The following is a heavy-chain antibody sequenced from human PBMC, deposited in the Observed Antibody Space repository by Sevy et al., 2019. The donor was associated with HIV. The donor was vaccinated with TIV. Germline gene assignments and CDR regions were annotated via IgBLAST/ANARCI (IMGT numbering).Heavy chain of an antibody. CDR2: IYYSGST. CDR1: GGSISSGGYY. V-gene: IGHV4-31*03. J-gene: IGHJ2*01. CDR3: ARSRSRYFDL. Sequence: SETLSLTCTVSGGSISSGGYYWSWIRQHPGKGLEWIGYIYYSGSTYSNPSLKSRVTISVDTSKNQFSLKLSSVTAADTAVYYCARSRSRYFDLWGRGTLVTVSS.